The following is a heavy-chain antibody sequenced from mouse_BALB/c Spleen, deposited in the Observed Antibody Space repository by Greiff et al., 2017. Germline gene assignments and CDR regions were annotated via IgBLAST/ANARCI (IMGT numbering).Heavy chain of an antibody. CDR2: IYPYNGGT. D-gene: IGHD1-1*01. Sequence: EVQLQQSGPELVKPGASVKISCKASGYTFTDYNMHWVKQSHGKSLEWIGYIYPYNGGTGYNQKFKSKATLTVDNSSSTAYMELRSLTSEDSAVYYCARPYYGSSYFDYWGQGTTLTVSS. CDR3: ARPYYGSSYFDY. V-gene: IGHV1S29*02. CDR1: GYTFTDYN. J-gene: IGHJ2*01.